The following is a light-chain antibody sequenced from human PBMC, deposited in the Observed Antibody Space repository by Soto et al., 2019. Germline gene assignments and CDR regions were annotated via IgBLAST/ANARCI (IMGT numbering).Light chain of an antibody. CDR2: AAS. J-gene: IGKJ1*01. CDR1: ESITNY. Sequence: DIQITHSPSSLSASVGGRVAMTCRASESITNYLNWYQQKPGKAPKLLIYAASSLASGVPSRFSGSGSGTEFTLTISSLQPDDFATYYCQQYNIFLTFGQGTKVDIK. V-gene: IGKV1-5*01. CDR3: QQYNIFLT.